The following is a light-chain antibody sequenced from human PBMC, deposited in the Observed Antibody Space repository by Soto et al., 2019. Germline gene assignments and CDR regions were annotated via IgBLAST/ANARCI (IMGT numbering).Light chain of an antibody. V-gene: IGKV3-11*01. CDR3: QQRSNWPPT. Sequence: EIVLTHSPPTLSLSPGEKSTLTCRASQSVSNYLAWYQQKPGQAPRLLIYDASTRATGIPARFSGSGYGTDFTLTISSLETEDFAVYYCQQRSNWPPTFGQGTRLEIK. J-gene: IGKJ5*01. CDR1: QSVSNY. CDR2: DAS.